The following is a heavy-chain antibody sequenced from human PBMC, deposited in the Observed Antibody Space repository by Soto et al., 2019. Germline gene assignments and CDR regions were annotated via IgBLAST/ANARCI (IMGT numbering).Heavy chain of an antibody. J-gene: IGHJ4*02. CDR2: IWYDGSNK. CDR1: GCTFRSYG. D-gene: IGHD6-19*01. Sequence: LRRSCAASGCTFRSYGMHWVRQAPCKGLEWVAVIWYDGSNKYYAESVKGRFTISRDNSKNTLYLQMNSLRAEDTAVYYCARDSHVGSGWQLTADYWGQGTLVTVSS. CDR3: ARDSHVGSGWQLTADY. V-gene: IGHV3-33*01.